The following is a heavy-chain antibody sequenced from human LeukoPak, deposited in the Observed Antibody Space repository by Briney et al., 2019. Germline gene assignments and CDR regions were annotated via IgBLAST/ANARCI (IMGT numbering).Heavy chain of an antibody. CDR2: ISSSSSTI. J-gene: IGHJ4*02. Sequence: PGGSLRLSCAASGFTFSSYSMNWVRQAPGKGLEWVSYISSSSSTIYYADSVKGRFTISRANAKNSLYLQMNSLRAEDTAVYYCAREGFDFWSGYSGFDYWGQGTLVTVSS. CDR3: AREGFDFWSGYSGFDY. V-gene: IGHV3-48*01. CDR1: GFTFSSYS. D-gene: IGHD3-3*01.